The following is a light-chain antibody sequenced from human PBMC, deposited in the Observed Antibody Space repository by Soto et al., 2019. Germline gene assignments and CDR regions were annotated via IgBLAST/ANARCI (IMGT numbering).Light chain of an antibody. CDR1: QGIRND. V-gene: IGKV1-6*01. CDR2: AAS. Sequence: AIQMTQSPSSLSASVGDRVTITCRASQGIRNDLGWYQQKPGKAPKLLIYAASSLQSGVPSRFSGSGSGTDFTLTSSSLQPEDFATYYCLQDYNYLTFGGGTKVDIK. J-gene: IGKJ4*01. CDR3: LQDYNYLT.